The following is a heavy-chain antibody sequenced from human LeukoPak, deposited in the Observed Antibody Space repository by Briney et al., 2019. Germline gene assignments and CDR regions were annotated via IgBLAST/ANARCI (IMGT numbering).Heavy chain of an antibody. CDR1: GFTFSSHA. J-gene: IGHJ4*02. Sequence: PGGSLRLSCAASGFTFSSHAMHWVRQAPGKGLEWVGVISYDGSNKYYGDSAKGRFTITRDNSKNTPYVQMNSLRVEDTAVYYCARNPGRTLVVVTAVDYWGQGTLVTVSS. CDR3: ARNPGRTLVVVTAVDY. CDR2: ISYDGSNK. D-gene: IGHD2-21*02. V-gene: IGHV3-30-3*01.